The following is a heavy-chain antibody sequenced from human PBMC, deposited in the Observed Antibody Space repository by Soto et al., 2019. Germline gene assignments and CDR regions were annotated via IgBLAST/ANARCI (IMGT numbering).Heavy chain of an antibody. D-gene: IGHD3-10*01. J-gene: IGHJ4*02. V-gene: IGHV4-34*01. Sequence: SETLSLTCAVYGGSFSCYYWSWIRQPPGKGLEWIGEINHSGSTNYNPSLKSRVTISVDTSKNQFSLKLSSVTAADTAVYYCASAYYYGSGSYHYWGQGTLVTVSS. CDR3: ASAYYYGSGSYHY. CDR1: GGSFSCYY. CDR2: INHSGST.